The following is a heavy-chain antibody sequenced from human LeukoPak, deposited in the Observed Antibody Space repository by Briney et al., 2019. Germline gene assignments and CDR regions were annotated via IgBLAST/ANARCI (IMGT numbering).Heavy chain of an antibody. CDR3: ARQVVAVAGTGYFGY. V-gene: IGHV4-39*01. J-gene: IGHJ4*02. Sequence: SETLSLTCTVSGGSIRSSSYYWGWIRQPPGKGLEWIGSIYYSGSTYYNASLKSRGTISVDTSKNQFSLKLNSVTAADTAVYFCARQVVAVAGTGYFGYWGQGTLVTVSS. D-gene: IGHD6-19*01. CDR1: GGSIRSSSYY. CDR2: IYYSGST.